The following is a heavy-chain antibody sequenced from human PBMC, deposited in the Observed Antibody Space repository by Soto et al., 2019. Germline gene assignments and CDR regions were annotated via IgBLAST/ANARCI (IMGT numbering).Heavy chain of an antibody. CDR1: GGTFSSYA. J-gene: IGHJ5*02. V-gene: IGHV1-69*13. D-gene: IGHD3-22*01. CDR3: ARVGQYTYYYDSSGYYSGWFDP. CDR2: IIPIFGTA. Sequence: ASVKVSCKASGGTFSSYAISWVRQAPGQGLEWMGGIIPIFGTANYAQKFQGRVAITADESTSTAYMELSSLRSEDTAVYYCARVGQYTYYYDSSGYYSGWFDPWGQGTLVTVSS.